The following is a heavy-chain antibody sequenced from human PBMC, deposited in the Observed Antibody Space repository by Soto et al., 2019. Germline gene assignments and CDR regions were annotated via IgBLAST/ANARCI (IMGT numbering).Heavy chain of an antibody. CDR1: GFTFSSYG. CDR2: ISYDGSNK. J-gene: IGHJ5*01. D-gene: IGHD4-17*01. V-gene: IGHV3-30*18. Sequence: GGSLRLSCAASGFTFSSYGMHWVRQAPGKGLEWVAVISYDGSNKYYADSVKGRFTISRDNSKNALYMQMNGLRPEDTAVYYCAKDLSRWPHYAFDSWGQGTLVTVSS. CDR3: AKDLSRWPHYAFDS.